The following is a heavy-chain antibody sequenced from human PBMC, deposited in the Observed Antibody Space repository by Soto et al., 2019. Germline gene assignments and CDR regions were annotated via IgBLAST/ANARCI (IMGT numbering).Heavy chain of an antibody. D-gene: IGHD3-22*01. CDR1: GGSISSYY. CDR3: ARDLYYYDSSGYYFCCAFDI. Sequence: QVQLQESGPGLVKPSETLSLTCTVSGGSISSYYWSWIRQPAGKGLEWIGRIYTSGSTNYNPSLKSRVTMSVDTSKNQFSLKLSSVTAADTAVYYCARDLYYYDSSGYYFCCAFDIWGQGTMVTVSS. J-gene: IGHJ3*02. CDR2: IYTSGST. V-gene: IGHV4-4*07.